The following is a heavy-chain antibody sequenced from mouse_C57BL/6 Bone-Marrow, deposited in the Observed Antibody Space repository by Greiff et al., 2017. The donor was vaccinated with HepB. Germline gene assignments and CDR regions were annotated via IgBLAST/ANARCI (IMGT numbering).Heavy chain of an antibody. J-gene: IGHJ1*03. CDR2: IDPSDSYT. Sequence: QVQLQQPGAELVMPGASVKLSCKASGYTFTSYWMHWVKQRPGQGLEWIGEIDPSDSYTNYNQKFKGKSTLTVDKSSSTAYMQLNSLTSEDSAVYYCTRDPDYYGSSSWYFDVWGRGTTVTVTA. CDR1: GYTFTSYW. D-gene: IGHD1-1*01. V-gene: IGHV1-69*01. CDR3: TRDPDYYGSSSWYFDV.